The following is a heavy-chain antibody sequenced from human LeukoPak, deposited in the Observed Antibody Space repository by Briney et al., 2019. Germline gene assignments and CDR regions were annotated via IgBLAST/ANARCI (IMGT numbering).Heavy chain of an antibody. D-gene: IGHD3-3*01. CDR2: IYYSGST. Sequence: PSETLSLTCTVSGGSISSSSYYWGWIRQPPGKGLEWIGSIYYSGSTYYNPSLKSRVTISVDTSKNQFSLKLSSVTAADTAVYYCARVTIFGHPKTRAFDIWGQGAMVTVSS. V-gene: IGHV4-39*07. CDR1: GGSISSSSYY. CDR3: ARVTIFGHPKTRAFDI. J-gene: IGHJ3*02.